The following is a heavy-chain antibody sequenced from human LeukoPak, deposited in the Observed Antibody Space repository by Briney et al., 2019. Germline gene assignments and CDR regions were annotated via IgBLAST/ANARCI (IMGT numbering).Heavy chain of an antibody. CDR2: INHSGST. Sequence: PSQTLSLTCTVSGGSISSGSYYWSWIRQPAGKGLEWIGEINHSGSTNYNPSLKSRVTISVDTSKNQFSLKLSSVTAADTAVYYCARGGLYGSGSYYKDFDYWGQGTLVTVSS. J-gene: IGHJ4*02. D-gene: IGHD3-10*01. V-gene: IGHV4-61*09. CDR3: ARGGLYGSGSYYKDFDY. CDR1: GGSISSGSYY.